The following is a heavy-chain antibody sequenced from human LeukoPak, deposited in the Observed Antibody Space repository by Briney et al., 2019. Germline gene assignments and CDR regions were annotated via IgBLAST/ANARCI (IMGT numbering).Heavy chain of an antibody. J-gene: IGHJ5*02. CDR1: GGTFSSYA. CDR3: ARVYSITMVRGDPRKNWFDP. Sequence: SVKVSCQASGGTFSSYAISWVRQAPGQGLEWMGGIFPILGIANYAQKFQGRVTITADKSTSTAYMELSSLRSEDTAVYYCARVYSITMVRGDPRKNWFDPWGQGTLVTVSS. V-gene: IGHV1-69*10. CDR2: IFPILGIA. D-gene: IGHD3-10*01.